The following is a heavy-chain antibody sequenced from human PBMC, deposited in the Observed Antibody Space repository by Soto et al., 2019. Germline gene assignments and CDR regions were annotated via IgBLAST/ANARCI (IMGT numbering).Heavy chain of an antibody. V-gene: IGHV3-11*01. CDR1: GFTFSDYY. Sequence: PGGSLRLSCAASGFTFSDYYMSWIRQAPGKGLECVSYISGSGSTIYYADSVKGRFTISRDNAKNSLHLQMNSLRAEDTAVYYCASGVAASHFYYYYMDVWGKGTTVTVSS. CDR2: ISGSGSTI. D-gene: IGHD2-15*01. CDR3: ASGVAASHFYYYYMDV. J-gene: IGHJ6*03.